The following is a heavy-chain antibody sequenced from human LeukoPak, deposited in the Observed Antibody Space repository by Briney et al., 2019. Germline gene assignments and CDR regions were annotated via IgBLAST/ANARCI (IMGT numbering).Heavy chain of an antibody. Sequence: TSETLSLTCAVYGGSFSGYYWSWIRQPPGKGLEWIGETNHSGSTNYNPSLKSRVAISVDTSKNQFSLKLSSVTAADTAVYYCARRVSSSWAHFFDYWGQGTLVTVSS. CDR2: TNHSGST. J-gene: IGHJ4*02. CDR3: ARRVSSSWAHFFDY. V-gene: IGHV4-34*01. D-gene: IGHD6-13*01. CDR1: GGSFSGYY.